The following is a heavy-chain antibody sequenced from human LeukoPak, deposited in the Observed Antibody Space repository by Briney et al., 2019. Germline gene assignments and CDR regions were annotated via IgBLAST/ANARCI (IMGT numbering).Heavy chain of an antibody. D-gene: IGHD2-15*01. J-gene: IGHJ4*02. CDR1: GGSISSYY. CDR3: ARDLIYCSGGSCYLYYFDY. V-gene: IGHV3-33*08. CDR2: IWYDGSNK. Sequence: LASETLSLTCTVSGGSISSYYWSWVRQAPGKGLEWVAVIWYDGSNKYYADSVKGRFTISRDNSKNTLYLQMNSLRAEDTAVYYCARDLIYCSGGSCYLYYFDYWGQGTLVTVSS.